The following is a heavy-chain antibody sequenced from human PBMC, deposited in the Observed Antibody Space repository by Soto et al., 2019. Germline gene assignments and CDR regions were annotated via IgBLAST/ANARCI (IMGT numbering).Heavy chain of an antibody. CDR2: IYYSGST. Sequence: TLSLTCTVSGGSISSGGYYWSWIRQHPGKGLEWIGYIYYSGSTYYNPSLKSRVTTSVDTSKNQFSLKLSSVTAADTAVYYCARVSGDYYDSSGLADAFDIWGQGTMGT. D-gene: IGHD3-22*01. V-gene: IGHV4-31*03. CDR3: ARVSGDYYDSSGLADAFDI. CDR1: GGSISSGGYY. J-gene: IGHJ3*02.